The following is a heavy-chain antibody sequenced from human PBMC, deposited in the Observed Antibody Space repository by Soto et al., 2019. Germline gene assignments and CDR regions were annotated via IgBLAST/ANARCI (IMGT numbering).Heavy chain of an antibody. V-gene: IGHV3-74*01. CDR1: GFTFSSYW. CDR3: ARVPEGYDFWSGSRYYYMDF. CDR2: INSDGSST. D-gene: IGHD3-3*01. J-gene: IGHJ6*03. Sequence: GGSLRLSCAASGFTFSSYWMHWVRQAPGKGLVWVSRINSDGSSTSYADSVKGRFTISRDNAKNTLYLQMNSLRAEDTAVYYCARVPEGYDFWSGSRYYYMDFWGKGTTVTVSS.